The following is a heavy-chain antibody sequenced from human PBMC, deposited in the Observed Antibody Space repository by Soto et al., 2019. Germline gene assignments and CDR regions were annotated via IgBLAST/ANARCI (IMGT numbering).Heavy chain of an antibody. J-gene: IGHJ5*02. Sequence: EVQLLESGGGLVQPGGSLRLSCAASGFTFSTNSMTWVRQAPGKGLEWVCGISGGGDSTHYAGSVKGRFTISRDNSKNMVYLQMNSLTADDTAVYFCSKWDGYGDQWGQGTLVTVSS. CDR1: GFTFSTNS. CDR2: ISGGGDST. CDR3: SKWDGYGDQ. D-gene: IGHD5-12*01. V-gene: IGHV3-23*01.